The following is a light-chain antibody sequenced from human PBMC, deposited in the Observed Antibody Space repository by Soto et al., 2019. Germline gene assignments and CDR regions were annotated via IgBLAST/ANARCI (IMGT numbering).Light chain of an antibody. CDR2: GAS. CDR3: HQYGGSPPYT. J-gene: IGKJ2*01. V-gene: IGKV3-20*01. CDR1: QSVSSTF. Sequence: EIVLTQSPGTLPLSPGDRATLSCRASQSVSSTFIVWYQQKPGQAPRLLIYGASNRATGIPDRFSGSGSGTEFTLTISRLEPEDFAVYYCHQYGGSPPYTFGQGTNLEIK.